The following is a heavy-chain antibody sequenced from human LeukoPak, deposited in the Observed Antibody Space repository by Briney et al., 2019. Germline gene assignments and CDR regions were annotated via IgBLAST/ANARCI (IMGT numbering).Heavy chain of an antibody. CDR3: ARVGPSGQQLRTRYYYYYYMDV. Sequence: QSGGSLRLSCAASGFSLSAYWMTWVRQAPGKGLEWVASINRDGSQKNHVDSVKGRFTISRDNAENSLFLQMNSLTAEDTAVYYCARVGPSGQQLRTRYYYYYYMDVWGKGTTVTVSS. V-gene: IGHV3-7*01. CDR1: GFSLSAYW. J-gene: IGHJ6*03. CDR2: INRDGSQK. D-gene: IGHD6-13*01.